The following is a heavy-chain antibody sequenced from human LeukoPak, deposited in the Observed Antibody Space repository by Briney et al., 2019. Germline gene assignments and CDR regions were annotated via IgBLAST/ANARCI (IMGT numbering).Heavy chain of an antibody. D-gene: IGHD2-2*01. CDR2: TYYRSKLYN. J-gene: IGHJ4*02. V-gene: IGHV6-1*01. CDR1: GDILSSNSAA. Sequence: SQTLSLTCAISGDILSSNSAAWHWIRQSPSRGLEWLVRTYYRSKLYNDYAVSVKSRITINPDTSKNQFSLQLNSVTPEDTAVYYCAREGLACSSTSCYYFDYWGQGTLVTVSS. CDR3: AREGLACSSTSCYYFDY.